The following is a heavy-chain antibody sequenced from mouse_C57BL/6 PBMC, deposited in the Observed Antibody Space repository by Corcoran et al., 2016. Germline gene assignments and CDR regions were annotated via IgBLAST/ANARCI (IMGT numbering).Heavy chain of an antibody. CDR3: ARREGAMDY. CDR1: GYSITSGYY. V-gene: IGHV3-6*01. J-gene: IGHJ4*01. Sequence: DVQLQESGPGLVKPSQSLSLTCSVTGYSITSGYYWNWIRQFPGKKLEWMGYISYDGSNNYNPSLKNRISITRDTSKNQFFLKLNSVTTEDTATYYCARREGAMDYWGQGTSVTVSS. CDR2: ISYDGSN.